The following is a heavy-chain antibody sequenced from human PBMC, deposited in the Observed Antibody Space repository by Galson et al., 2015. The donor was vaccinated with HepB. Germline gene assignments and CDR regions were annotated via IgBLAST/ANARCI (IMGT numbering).Heavy chain of an antibody. CDR2: IGTAGDT. CDR1: GFTFSSYD. D-gene: IGHD2-2*01. Sequence: SLRLSCAASGFTFSSYDMHWVRQATGKGLEWVSAIGTAGDTYYPGSVKGRFTISRENAKNSLYLQMNSLRAGDTAVYYCARSGRYCSSTSCQGNYYYYMDVWGKGTTVTVSS. V-gene: IGHV3-13*01. J-gene: IGHJ6*03. CDR3: ARSGRYCSSTSCQGNYYYYMDV.